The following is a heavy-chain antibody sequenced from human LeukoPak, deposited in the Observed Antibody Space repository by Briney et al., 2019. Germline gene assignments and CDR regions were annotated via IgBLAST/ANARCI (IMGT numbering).Heavy chain of an antibody. Sequence: GGSLRLSCAASGFTFSSYWMTWVRQAPGKGLEWVANIREDGGDEYYVDSVKGRFTISRDNAKNSLFLQMNSLRVEDTAVYYCATWTGITPYWGQGTLVTVSS. CDR3: ATWTGITPY. J-gene: IGHJ4*02. CDR2: IREDGGDE. V-gene: IGHV3-7*03. CDR1: GFTFSSYW. D-gene: IGHD1-20*01.